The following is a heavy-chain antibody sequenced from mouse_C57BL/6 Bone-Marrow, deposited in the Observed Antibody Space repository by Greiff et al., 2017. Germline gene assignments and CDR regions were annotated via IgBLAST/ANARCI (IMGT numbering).Heavy chain of an antibody. Sequence: QVQLQQPGAELVKPGASVKLSCKASGYTFTSYWMHWVKQRPGQGLEWIGMIHPNSGSTNYNEKFKSKATLTVDKSSSTAYMQLSSLTSEDSAVYYCAREGMIYYDYDVLFADWGQGTLVTVSA. CDR1: GYTFTSYW. CDR2: IHPNSGST. D-gene: IGHD2-4*01. J-gene: IGHJ3*01. V-gene: IGHV1-64*01. CDR3: AREGMIYYDYDVLFAD.